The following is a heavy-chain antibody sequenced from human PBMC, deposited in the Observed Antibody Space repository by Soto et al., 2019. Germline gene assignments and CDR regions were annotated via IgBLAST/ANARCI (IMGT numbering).Heavy chain of an antibody. CDR3: ARRGACISTSCSLDY. J-gene: IGHJ4*02. V-gene: IGHV1-46*01. CDR2: INPSGGST. CDR1: GYTFTSYY. Sequence: ASVKVSCKASGYTFTSYYIHWVRQAPGQGLEWMGIINPSGGSTTYAQKFQGRVTMTRDTSASTVYMELSSLRSEDTAVYYCARRGACISTSCSLDYWGQGTLVTVSS. D-gene: IGHD2-2*01.